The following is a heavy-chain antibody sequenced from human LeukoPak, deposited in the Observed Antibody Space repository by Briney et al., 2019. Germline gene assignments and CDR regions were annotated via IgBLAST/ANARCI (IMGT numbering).Heavy chain of an antibody. Sequence: SETLSLTCAVYGASFSGYYWSWIRQPPGKGLEWIGEINHSGSTNYNPSLKSRVPISVDTSKNQFSLRLFSVTAADTAVYYCARGGSTPMIIKYWGQGTLVTVSS. CDR1: GASFSGYY. CDR2: INHSGST. J-gene: IGHJ4*02. CDR3: ARGGSTPMIIKY. V-gene: IGHV4-34*01. D-gene: IGHD5-18*01.